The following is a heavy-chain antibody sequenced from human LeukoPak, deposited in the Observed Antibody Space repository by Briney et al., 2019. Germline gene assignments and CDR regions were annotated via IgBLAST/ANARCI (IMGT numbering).Heavy chain of an antibody. D-gene: IGHD3-10*01. J-gene: IGHJ4*02. CDR1: GGSFSGYY. Sequence: SETLTLTCAVYGGSFSGYYWSWIRQPPGKGLEWIGEINHSGSTNYNPSLKSRVTISVDTSKNQFSLKLSSVTAADTAVYYCARLRRTQSYYYGSGSYYKENDYWGQGTLVTVSS. CDR3: ARLRRTQSYYYGSGSYYKENDY. V-gene: IGHV4-34*01. CDR2: INHSGST.